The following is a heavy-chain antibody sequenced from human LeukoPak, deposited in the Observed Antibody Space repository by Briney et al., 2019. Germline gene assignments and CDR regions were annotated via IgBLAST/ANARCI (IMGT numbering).Heavy chain of an antibody. Sequence: SETLSLTCAVSGGSISSGSYSWSWIRQPPGKGLERIGYIYHSGSTYYNPSLKSRVTISVDRSKNQFSLNLSSVTAADTAVYYCARGGGAPYYGMDVWGRGTTVTVSS. J-gene: IGHJ6*02. CDR3: ARGGGAPYYGMDV. V-gene: IGHV4-30-2*01. CDR2: IYHSGST. CDR1: GGSISSGSYS. D-gene: IGHD3-16*01.